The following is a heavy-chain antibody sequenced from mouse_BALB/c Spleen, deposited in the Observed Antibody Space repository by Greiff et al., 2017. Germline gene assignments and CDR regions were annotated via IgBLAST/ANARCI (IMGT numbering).Heavy chain of an antibody. CDR1: GFNIKDYY. CDR3: ARLWLLRAMDY. J-gene: IGHJ4*01. D-gene: IGHD2-3*01. Sequence: VQLKQSGAELVRPGALVKLSCKASGFNIKDYYMHWVKQRPEQGLEWIGWIDPENGNTIYDPKFQGKASITADTSSNTAYLQLSSLTSEDTAVYYCARLWLLRAMDYWGQGTSVTVSS. CDR2: IDPENGNT. V-gene: IGHV14-1*02.